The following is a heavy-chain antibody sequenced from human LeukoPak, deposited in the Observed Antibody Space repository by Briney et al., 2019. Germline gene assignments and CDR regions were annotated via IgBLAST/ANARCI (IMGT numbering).Heavy chain of an antibody. CDR2: IKSKTDGGTT. Sequence: GGSLRLSCAASGFTFSNAWMSWVRQAPGKGLEWVGRIKSKTDGGTTDYAAPVKGRFTISRDDSKNTLYLQMNSLRAEDTAVYYCAREGDHELRYFDWLSPGGAFDIWGQGTMVTVSS. J-gene: IGHJ3*02. CDR1: GFTFSNAW. V-gene: IGHV3-15*01. D-gene: IGHD3-9*01. CDR3: AREGDHELRYFDWLSPGGAFDI.